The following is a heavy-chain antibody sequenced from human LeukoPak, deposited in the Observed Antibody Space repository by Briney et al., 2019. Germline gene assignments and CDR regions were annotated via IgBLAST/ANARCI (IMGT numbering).Heavy chain of an antibody. V-gene: IGHV4-31*03. J-gene: IGHJ6*02. D-gene: IGHD4-17*01. CDR2: IYYSGST. CDR3: ASEPTVTTFYARRYYYYYGMDV. CDR1: GGSISSGGYY. Sequence: SQTLSLTCTVSGGSISSGGYYWSWIRQHPGKGLEWIGYIYYSGSTYYNPSLKSRVTISVDTSKNQFSLKLSSVTAADTAVYYCASEPTVTTFYARRYYYYYGMDVWGQGTTVTVSS.